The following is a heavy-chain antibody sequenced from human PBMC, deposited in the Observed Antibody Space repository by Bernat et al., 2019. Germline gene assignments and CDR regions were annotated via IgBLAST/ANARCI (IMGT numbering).Heavy chain of an antibody. Sequence: QLQLQESGPGVVKPSETLSLTCSVSGGSIRSYYWTWIRQSPGKTLEWIGYIHDTGDIRYNPPLKSRVTISIDTSISVKLRSVSAADTAMYYCARGRGNQNIWGRGTMVIVSS. V-gene: IGHV4-59*01. CDR3: ARGRGNQNI. J-gene: IGHJ3*02. CDR1: GGSIRSYY. CDR2: IHDTGDI. D-gene: IGHD3-10*01.